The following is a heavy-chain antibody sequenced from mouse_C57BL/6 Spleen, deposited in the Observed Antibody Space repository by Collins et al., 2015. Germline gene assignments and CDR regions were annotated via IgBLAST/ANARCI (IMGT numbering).Heavy chain of an antibody. CDR1: GYTFTSYW. J-gene: IGHJ2*01. Sequence: QVQLQQSGAELARPGASVKLSCKASGYTFTSYWMQWVKQRPGQGLKWIGAIYPGDGDTRYAQKFKDKATLTADKSSSTAYMQLSSLASEDSAVYYCARAYRYDEGYFDYWGQGSTLTVSS. D-gene: IGHD2-14*01. CDR3: ARAYRYDEGYFDY. CDR2: IYPGDGDT. V-gene: IGHV1-87*01.